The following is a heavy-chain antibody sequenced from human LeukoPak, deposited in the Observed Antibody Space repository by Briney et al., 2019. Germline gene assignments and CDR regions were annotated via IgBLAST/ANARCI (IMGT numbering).Heavy chain of an antibody. D-gene: IGHD3-3*01. CDR1: GDSISTSSYY. V-gene: IGHV4-39*01. J-gene: IGHJ6*03. CDR2: IYYSGST. Sequence: PSETLSLTCSVSGDSISTSSYYWGWIRQPPGKGLEWIGTIYYSGSTYYNPSLTSRVTISVDTSKNQFSLKLSSVTAADTAVYYCARGNKGSGYSYYYYYMDVWGKGTTVTVSS. CDR3: ARGNKGSGYSYYYYYMDV.